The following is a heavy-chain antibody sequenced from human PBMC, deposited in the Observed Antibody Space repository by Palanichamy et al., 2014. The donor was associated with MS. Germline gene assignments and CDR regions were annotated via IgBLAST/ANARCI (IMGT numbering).Heavy chain of an antibody. CDR1: GDTFNNFA. V-gene: IGHV1-69*01. CDR2: IIPIFGTP. D-gene: IGHD2-21*01. CDR3: ARKAGSPNRAGNHCYCLDS. Sequence: QVQLVQSGAEVKEPGSSVKVSCKASGDTFNNFAFSWVRQAPGQGLEWMGGIIPIFGTPKYAQKFQGRVSITADESTTTVFMELTSLRSEDTAVYYCARKAGSPNRAGNHCYCLDSWGQGTRVTVSS. J-gene: IGHJ4*02.